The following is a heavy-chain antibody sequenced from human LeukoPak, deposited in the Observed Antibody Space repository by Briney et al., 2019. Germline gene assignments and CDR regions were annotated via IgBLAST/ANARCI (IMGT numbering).Heavy chain of an antibody. J-gene: IGHJ4*02. V-gene: IGHV3-33*08. D-gene: IGHD3-22*01. Sequence: GGSLRLSCAASGFTFTSHNMNWVRQAPGKGLEWVAVAYHDEWPGNSKYYVDSVKGRFTVSRDNSKNTLYLQMSSLRAEDTAVYYCATGSGYYYDHWGQGTLVTVSS. CDR1: GFTFTSHN. CDR3: ATGSGYYYDH. CDR2: AYHDEWPGNSK.